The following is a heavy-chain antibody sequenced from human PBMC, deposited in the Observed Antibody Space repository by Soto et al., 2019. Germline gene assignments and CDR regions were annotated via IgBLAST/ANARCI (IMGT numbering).Heavy chain of an antibody. V-gene: IGHV4-30-4*01. CDR2: IYYSGNT. CDR1: GGSIINGDYY. D-gene: IGHD3-9*01. Sequence: PSETLSLTCTVSGGSIINGDYYWTWIRQPPGKGLEWIGYIYYSGNTYYNPSLKSRVMISVDTSKNQFSLNLSSVTAADTAVYYCPIGYYDILTGRDTKSFFAYGAKGALVPVPS. CDR3: PIGYYDILTGRDTKSFFAY. J-gene: IGHJ4*02.